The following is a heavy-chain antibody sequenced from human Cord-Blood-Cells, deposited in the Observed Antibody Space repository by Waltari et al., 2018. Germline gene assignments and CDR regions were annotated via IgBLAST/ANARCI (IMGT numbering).Heavy chain of an antibody. Sequence: QVQLQQWVAGLLKLSETLSLTCAVYGGSFSGYDWIWIRPPPGKGLEWIGEINHSGSTNYNPSLKSRVTISVDTSKNQFSLKLSSVTAADTAVYYCASAPGTTGTTYYYYYGMDVWGQGTTVTVSS. CDR1: GGSFSGYD. CDR3: ASAPGTTGTTYYYYYGMDV. V-gene: IGHV4-34*01. CDR2: INHSGST. J-gene: IGHJ6*02. D-gene: IGHD1-1*01.